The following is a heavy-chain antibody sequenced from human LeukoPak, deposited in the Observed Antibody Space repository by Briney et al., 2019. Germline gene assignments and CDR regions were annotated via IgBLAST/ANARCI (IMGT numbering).Heavy chain of an antibody. Sequence: SETLSLTCTVSGGSISSYYWSWIRQPPGKGLEWIGYIYYSGSTNYNPSLKSRVTISVDTSKNQFSLKLSSVTAADTAVYYCASQLLPTLGASYYYYYGMDVWGQGTTVTVSS. J-gene: IGHJ6*02. V-gene: IGHV4-59*01. D-gene: IGHD1-26*01. CDR1: GGSISSYY. CDR3: ASQLLPTLGASYYYYYGMDV. CDR2: IYYSGST.